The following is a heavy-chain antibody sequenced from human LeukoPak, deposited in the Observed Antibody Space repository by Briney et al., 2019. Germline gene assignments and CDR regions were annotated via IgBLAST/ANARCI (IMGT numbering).Heavy chain of an antibody. J-gene: IGHJ3*02. CDR1: GFTFSSYW. Sequence: GGSLRLSCAASGFTFSSYWMSWVRQAPGKGLEWVANIKQDGSEKYYVDSVKGRFTISRDNAKNSLYLQMNSLRAEDTAVYYCAREYGSYKPPLFGAFDIWGQGTMVTVSS. CDR3: AREYGSYKPPLFGAFDI. CDR2: IKQDGSEK. D-gene: IGHD1-26*01. V-gene: IGHV3-7*01.